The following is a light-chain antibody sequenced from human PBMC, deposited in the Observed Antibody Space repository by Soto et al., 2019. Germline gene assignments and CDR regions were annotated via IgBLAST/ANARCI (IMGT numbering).Light chain of an antibody. Sequence: QSALTQPPSASGSPGQSVTISCTGTSSDVGGYNYVSWYQQHPGKAPKLMIYEANKRPSGVPDRFSGSRSGKTASASLTVSGLQAEDEADYYCSSYSGTSNSVIFGTGTKVTVL. J-gene: IGLJ1*01. V-gene: IGLV2-8*01. CDR2: EAN. CDR1: SSDVGGYNY. CDR3: SSYSGTSNSVI.